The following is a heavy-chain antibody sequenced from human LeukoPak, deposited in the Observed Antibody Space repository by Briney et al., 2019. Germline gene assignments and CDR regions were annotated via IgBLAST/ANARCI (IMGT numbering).Heavy chain of an antibody. V-gene: IGHV1-69*13. Sequence: SVKVSCKASGGTFSSYAISWVRQAPGQGLEWMGGIIPIFGTANYAQKFQGRVTITADESTSTAYMELSSLRSEDTAVYYCARDWALYCSSTSCYTSGHPWFDPWGQGTLVTVSS. CDR1: GGTFSSYA. J-gene: IGHJ5*02. CDR2: IIPIFGTA. CDR3: ARDWALYCSSTSCYTSGHPWFDP. D-gene: IGHD2-2*02.